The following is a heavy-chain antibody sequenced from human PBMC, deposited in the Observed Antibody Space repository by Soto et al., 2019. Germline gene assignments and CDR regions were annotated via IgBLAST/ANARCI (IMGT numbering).Heavy chain of an antibody. J-gene: IGHJ4*02. Sequence: GGSLRLSCAASGFTFSSFAMSWVRQAPGKGLEWVSGISCSGDYQYYADSVKGRFTISRDNSKNTLYLQMNTLRPEDTVVYFCAKSRGGSSWYEGDSWGQGTLVTVSS. CDR2: ISCSGDYQ. D-gene: IGHD6-13*01. CDR1: GFTFSSFA. CDR3: AKSRGGSSWYEGDS. V-gene: IGHV3-23*01.